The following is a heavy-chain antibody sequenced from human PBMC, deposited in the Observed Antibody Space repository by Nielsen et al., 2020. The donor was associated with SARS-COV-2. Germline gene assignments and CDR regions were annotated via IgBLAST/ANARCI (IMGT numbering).Heavy chain of an antibody. Sequence: GESLKISCAASGFTFSSYWMHWVRQAPGKGLEWVAVIWFDGSNKYYADSVKGRFTISRENAKNSLYLQMNSLRAEDTAVYYCARGYYDSSGYYKSPNYCYYGMDVWGQGTTVTVSS. V-gene: IGHV3-33*08. CDR2: IWFDGSNK. D-gene: IGHD3-22*01. CDR3: ARGYYDSSGYYKSPNYCYYGMDV. CDR1: GFTFSSYW. J-gene: IGHJ6*02.